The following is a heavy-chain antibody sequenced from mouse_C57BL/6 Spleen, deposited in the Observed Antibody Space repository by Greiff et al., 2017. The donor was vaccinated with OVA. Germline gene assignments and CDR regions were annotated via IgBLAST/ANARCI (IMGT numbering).Heavy chain of an antibody. CDR2: INPSNGGT. D-gene: IGHD3-2*02. CDR1: GYTFTSYW. CDR3: ARSAGDSSGYVAY. Sequence: VQLQQPGTELVKPGASVKLSCKASGYTFTSYWMHWVKQRPGQGLEWIGNINPSNGGTNYNEKFKSKATLTVDKSSSTAYMQLSSLTSEDSAVYYCARSAGDSSGYVAYWGQGTLVTVSA. V-gene: IGHV1-53*01. J-gene: IGHJ3*01.